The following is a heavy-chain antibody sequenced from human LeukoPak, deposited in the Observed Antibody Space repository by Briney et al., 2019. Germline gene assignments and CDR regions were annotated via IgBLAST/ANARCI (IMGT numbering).Heavy chain of an antibody. CDR3: AACQAWFDP. CDR2: IYYSGST. Sequence: TTSETLSLTCTVSGGSISSSSYYWGWIRQPPGKGLEWIGSIYYSGSTYYNPSLKSRVTISVDTSKNQFSLKLRSVTAADTAVYYCAACQAWFDPWGQGTLVTVSS. J-gene: IGHJ5*02. V-gene: IGHV4-39*07. CDR1: GGSISSSSYY.